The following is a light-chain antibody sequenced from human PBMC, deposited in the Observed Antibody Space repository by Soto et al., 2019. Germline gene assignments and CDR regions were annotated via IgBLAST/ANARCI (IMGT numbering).Light chain of an antibody. CDR3: QSYDRSLSGYVV. J-gene: IGLJ2*01. Sequence: QSVLTQPPSVSGAPGQRVTISCSGTTSNIGSVSAVHWYQHFPGTAPRLLIYANSGRPSGVPDRFSGSKSATSASLAITGLQAEDEADYYCQSYDRSLSGYVVFGGGTKLTVL. V-gene: IGLV1-40*01. CDR2: ANS. CDR1: TSNIGSVSA.